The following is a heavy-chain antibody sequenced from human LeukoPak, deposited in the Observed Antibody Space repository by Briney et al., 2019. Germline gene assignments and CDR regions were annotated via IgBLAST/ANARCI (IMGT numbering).Heavy chain of an antibody. V-gene: IGHV4-59*01. D-gene: IGHD3-22*01. J-gene: IGHJ6*02. CDR2: IYYSGST. CDR3: ATSDYYDSSGSNYYYGMDV. CDR1: GGSISSYY. Sequence: SETLSLTCTVSGGSISSYYWSWIRQPPGKGLEWIGYIYYSGSTNYNPSLKSRVTISVDTSKNQFSLKLSSVTAADTAVYYCATSDYYDSSGSNYYYGMDVWGQGTTVTVSS.